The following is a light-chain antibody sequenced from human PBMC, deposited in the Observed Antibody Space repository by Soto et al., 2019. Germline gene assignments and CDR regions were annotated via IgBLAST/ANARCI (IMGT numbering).Light chain of an antibody. CDR3: LQYGSSPYT. CDR2: GAS. V-gene: IGKV3-20*01. CDR1: QSVSSSY. J-gene: IGKJ2*01. Sequence: ESVWTQSPGTLSLSPGERATLSCRAIQSVSSSYLAGYQQKPGQAPRPVIYGASSRATGIPDRFSGSGSGTDFALTISRLEPEDFAVYYCLQYGSSPYTFGQGNNLEIK.